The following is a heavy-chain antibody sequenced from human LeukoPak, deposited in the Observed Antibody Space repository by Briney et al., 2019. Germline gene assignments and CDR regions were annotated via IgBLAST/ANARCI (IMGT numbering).Heavy chain of an antibody. J-gene: IGHJ6*03. Sequence: GASVKVSCKASGYPFTSYYMHWVRQAPGQGLEWMGIINPSGGSTSYEQKFQGRVTMTRDMSTSTVYMELSSLRSEDTAVYYCARTGYCSSTSCRYYYYYYMDVWGKGTTVTVSS. CDR2: INPSGGST. CDR1: GYPFTSYY. CDR3: ARTGYCSSTSCRYYYYYYMDV. D-gene: IGHD2-2*01. V-gene: IGHV1-46*01.